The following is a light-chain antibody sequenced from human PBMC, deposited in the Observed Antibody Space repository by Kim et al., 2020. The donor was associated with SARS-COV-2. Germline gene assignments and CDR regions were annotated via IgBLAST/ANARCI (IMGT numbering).Light chain of an antibody. CDR1: QNIGAF. V-gene: IGKV3-11*01. Sequence: ASLSLAQGQRATLSCRASQNIGAFLAWYQQKPGQAPRLLIDETAKRATGIPARFSGSGSGTDFTLNIISLETEDFALYYCHHSKTFGQGTRVEIK. CDR3: HHSKT. CDR2: ETA. J-gene: IGKJ1*01.